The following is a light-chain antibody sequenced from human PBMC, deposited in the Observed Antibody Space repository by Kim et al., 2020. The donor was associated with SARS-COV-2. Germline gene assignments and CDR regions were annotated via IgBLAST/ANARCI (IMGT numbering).Light chain of an antibody. Sequence: PGKTDRMTWGGNNMVPKMVAWYQQKPGQGLVLVINYDRDRPSGIPERISGSNSGNTATLIISRVEAGDEADYYCQVWDNYSDHVVFGGGTQLTVL. J-gene: IGLJ2*01. CDR2: YDR. V-gene: IGLV3-21*04. CDR1: NMVPKM. CDR3: QVWDNYSDHVV.